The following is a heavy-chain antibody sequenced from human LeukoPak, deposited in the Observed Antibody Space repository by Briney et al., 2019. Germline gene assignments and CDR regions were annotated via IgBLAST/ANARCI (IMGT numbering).Heavy chain of an antibody. D-gene: IGHD4-17*01. CDR3: ARDGGYGDCVNWFDP. Sequence: SETLSLTCTVSGGSISSGSYYWSWIRQPAGKGLEWIGRIYTSGSTNYNPSLKSRVTISVDTSKNQFSLKLSSVTAADTAVYYCARDGGYGDCVNWFDPWGQGTLVTVSS. CDR1: GGSISSGSYY. J-gene: IGHJ5*02. V-gene: IGHV4-61*02. CDR2: IYTSGST.